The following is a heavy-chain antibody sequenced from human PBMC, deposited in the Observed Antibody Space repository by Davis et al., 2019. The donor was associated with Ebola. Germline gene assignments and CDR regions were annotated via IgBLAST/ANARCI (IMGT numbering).Heavy chain of an antibody. D-gene: IGHD3-10*01. J-gene: IGHJ3*01. V-gene: IGHV3-48*02. Sequence: PGGSLRLSCAASGFTFTIYSMSWVRQAPGKGLEWISYISSNSITLYYADSVKGRFTISRDNAKNSLYLQMNSLRDEDTAVYYCARDPGFGDSVFDVWGQGTVVTVSS. CDR3: ARDPGFGDSVFDV. CDR2: ISSNSITL. CDR1: GFTFTIYS.